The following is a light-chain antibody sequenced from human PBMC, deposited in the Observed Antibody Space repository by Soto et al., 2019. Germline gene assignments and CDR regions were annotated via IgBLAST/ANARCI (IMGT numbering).Light chain of an antibody. CDR2: DVT. CDR1: SSDVGGYDY. Sequence: QSALTQPASVSGSPGQSITSSCTGTSSDVGGYDYVSWYQQHPGKAPKLMIYDVTNRPSGVSNRFSGSKSGNTASLTISGLLAEDEADYYCSSYTSSSTLGGVFGTGTKLTVL. V-gene: IGLV2-14*01. J-gene: IGLJ1*01. CDR3: SSYTSSSTLGGV.